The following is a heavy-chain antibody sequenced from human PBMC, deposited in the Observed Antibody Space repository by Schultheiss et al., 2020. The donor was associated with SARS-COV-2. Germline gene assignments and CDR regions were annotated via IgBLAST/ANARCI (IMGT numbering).Heavy chain of an antibody. D-gene: IGHD2-2*01. CDR1: GFTVSSNY. J-gene: IGHJ4*02. CDR3: AKIPLVVVPAASDY. V-gene: IGHV3-11*01. CDR2: ISSSGSTI. Sequence: GGSLKISCAASGFTVSSNYMSWVRQAPGKGLEWVSYISSSGSTIYYADSVKGRFTISRDNAKNSLYLQMNSLRAEDTAVYYCAKIPLVVVPAASDYWGQGTLVTVSS.